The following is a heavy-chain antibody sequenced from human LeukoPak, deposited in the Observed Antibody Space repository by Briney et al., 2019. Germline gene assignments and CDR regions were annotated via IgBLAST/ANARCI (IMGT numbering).Heavy chain of an antibody. D-gene: IGHD6-19*01. V-gene: IGHV3-23*01. J-gene: IGHJ6*02. CDR2: ISGSGGST. Sequence: GGSLRLSCAASGFTFSSYAMNWVRQAPGKGLEWVSGISGSGGSTYYADSVKGRFTISRDNSKNTLYLQMNSLRAEDTAVYYCAKGDSSGWFVGNYYYYGMDVWGQGTTVTVSS. CDR3: AKGDSSGWFVGNYYYYGMDV. CDR1: GFTFSSYA.